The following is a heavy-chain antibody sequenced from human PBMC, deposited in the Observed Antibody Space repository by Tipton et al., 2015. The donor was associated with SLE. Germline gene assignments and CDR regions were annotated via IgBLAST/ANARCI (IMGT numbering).Heavy chain of an antibody. V-gene: IGHV3-21*01. Sequence: SLRLSCAASGFTFSSYSMNWVRQAPGKGLEWVSSISSSRSYIYYADTVKGRFTISRYNDKNSLYQQMNSWRAEDTAVYFCTRGGQLLGFGEDPAYFYYYYMYVWGKGTTVTVSS. J-gene: IGHJ6*03. CDR3: TRGGQLLGFGEDPAYFYYYYMYV. CDR1: GFTFSSYS. CDR2: ISSSRSYI. D-gene: IGHD3-10*01.